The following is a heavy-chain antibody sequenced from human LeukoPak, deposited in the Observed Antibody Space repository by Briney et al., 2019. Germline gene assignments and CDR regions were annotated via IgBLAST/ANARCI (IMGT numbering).Heavy chain of an antibody. D-gene: IGHD3-22*01. J-gene: IGHJ4*02. CDR3: ASGTRYYYDTTGYYYFTL. CDR2: IYYSGIT. Sequence: SETLSLTCTVSGGSINNYYWSWIRQSPGKGLEWIGYIYYSGITNYNPSLKSRVTISVDTSKNQFSLNLNFVTAADTAVYYCASGTRYYYDTTGYYYFTLWGRGALVTVSS. CDR1: GGSINNYY. V-gene: IGHV4-59*01.